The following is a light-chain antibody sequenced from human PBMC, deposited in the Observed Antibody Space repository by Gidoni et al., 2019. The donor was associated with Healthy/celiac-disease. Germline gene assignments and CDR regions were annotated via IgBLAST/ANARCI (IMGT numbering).Light chain of an antibody. V-gene: IGKV1-27*01. Sequence: DIHMTQSPSSLSASVGDRVTITCRASQGISNYLAWYQQKPGKVPKLLIYAASTLQSGVPSRFSGSGSGTDFTLTISSLQPEDVATYYCQKYNSAPPVAWTFGQGTKVEIK. CDR2: AAS. CDR3: QKYNSAPPVAWT. J-gene: IGKJ1*01. CDR1: QGISNY.